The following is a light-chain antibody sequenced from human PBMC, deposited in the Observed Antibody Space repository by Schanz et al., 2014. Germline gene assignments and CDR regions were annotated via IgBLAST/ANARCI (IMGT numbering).Light chain of an antibody. CDR3: QQYGSSALT. CDR1: QSVSSY. V-gene: IGKV3-20*01. J-gene: IGKJ4*01. CDR2: LSS. Sequence: EIVLTQSPATLSLSPGERATLSCRASQSVSSYLAWYQQKPGQAPRLLIYLSSSRATGIADRFSGRGSGTDFTLTISRLEPEDFAVYYCQQYGSSALTFGGGTKVEIK.